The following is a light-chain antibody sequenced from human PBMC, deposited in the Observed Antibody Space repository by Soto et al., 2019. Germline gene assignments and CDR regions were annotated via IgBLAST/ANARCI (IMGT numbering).Light chain of an antibody. CDR3: SSYTSSTTVV. J-gene: IGLJ2*01. V-gene: IGLV2-14*01. Sequence: QSVLTQPASVSGSPGQSITISCTGTSSDVGGYNYVSWYQQHPDKAPKVMIYDVSNRPSGVSNRFSGSKSGNTASLTISGLQAEDEADYYCSSYTSSTTVVFGGGTKVTVL. CDR2: DVS. CDR1: SSDVGGYNY.